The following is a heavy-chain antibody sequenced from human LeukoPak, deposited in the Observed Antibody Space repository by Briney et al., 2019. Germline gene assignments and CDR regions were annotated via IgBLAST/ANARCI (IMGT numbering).Heavy chain of an antibody. V-gene: IGHV4-59*01. CDR3: ARDKQHSYGRYFDH. CDR2: MQSTRNS. J-gene: IGHJ4*02. Sequence: AETLSLTCTVSPGSISTYHWNWIRKSPGKGLEWIGYMQSTRNSNYNPSLKSRVTMSVDMSRNEIVLNLSSVTAADTAVYFCARDKQHSYGRYFDHWGQGILVTVSS. D-gene: IGHD5-18*01. CDR1: PGSISTYH.